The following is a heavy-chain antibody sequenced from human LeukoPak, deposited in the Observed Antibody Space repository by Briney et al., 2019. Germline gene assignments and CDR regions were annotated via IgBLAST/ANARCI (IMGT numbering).Heavy chain of an antibody. CDR1: GGSFSFYY. Sequence: SETLSLTCAVDGGSFSFYYWSWIRQTPGKGLEWIGEINNSGRSNFNPSLKSRVTISVDTSKNQFSLKLNSVTAADTAVYYCARRSQDFDFWGQGILVTVSA. J-gene: IGHJ4*02. CDR3: ARRSQDFDF. CDR2: INNSGRS. V-gene: IGHV4-34*01.